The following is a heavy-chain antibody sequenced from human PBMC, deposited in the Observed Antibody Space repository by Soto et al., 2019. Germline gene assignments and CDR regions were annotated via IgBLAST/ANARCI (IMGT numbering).Heavy chain of an antibody. V-gene: IGHV3-33*01. CDR1: GFTFSSYG. CDR2: IWYDGSNK. CDR3: AREGYSSGWYSAENYYYYGMDV. D-gene: IGHD6-19*01. Sequence: GGSLRLSCAASGFTFSSYGMHWVRQAPGKGLEWVAVIWYDGSNKNYADSGKGRFAISRDNSKNTLYLLMNSLRAEDTAVYYCAREGYSSGWYSAENYYYYGMDVWGQGTTVTVSS. J-gene: IGHJ6*02.